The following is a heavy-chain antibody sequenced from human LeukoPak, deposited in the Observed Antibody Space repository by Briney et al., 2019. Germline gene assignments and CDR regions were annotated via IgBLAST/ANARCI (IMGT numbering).Heavy chain of an antibody. CDR2: IIPIFGTA. Sequence: SVKVSCKASGGTFSSYAISWVRQAPGQGLEWMGGIIPIFGTANYAQKFQGRVTMTRDTSTSTVYMDLSSLRSEDTAMYFCAREESGGYFDYWGQGTLVTVSS. D-gene: IGHD2-8*02. CDR1: GGTFSSYA. V-gene: IGHV1-69*05. J-gene: IGHJ4*02. CDR3: AREESGGYFDY.